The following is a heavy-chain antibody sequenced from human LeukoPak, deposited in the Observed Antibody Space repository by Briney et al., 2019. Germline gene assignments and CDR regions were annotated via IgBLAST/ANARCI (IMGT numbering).Heavy chain of an antibody. CDR1: GGSFSGYY. CDR3: ARGYSGYDNWFDP. V-gene: IGHV4-59*01. Sequence: SETLSLTCAVYGGSFSGYYWSWIRQPPGKGLEWIGYIYYSGSTNYNPSLKSRVTISVDTSKNQFSLKLSSVTAADTAVYYCARGYSGYDNWFDPWGQGTLVTVSS. J-gene: IGHJ5*02. CDR2: IYYSGST. D-gene: IGHD5-12*01.